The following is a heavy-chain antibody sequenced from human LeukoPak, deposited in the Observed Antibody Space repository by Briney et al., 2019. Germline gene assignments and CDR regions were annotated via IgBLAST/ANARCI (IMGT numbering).Heavy chain of an antibody. V-gene: IGHV4-31*03. Sequence: PSETLSLTCTVSGGSISSGGYYWSWIRQHPGKGLEWIGYIYYSGSTYYNPSLKSRVTISVDTSKNQFSLKLSSVTAADTAVYYCATTGGFNYSWFDPWGQGTLVTVSS. CDR3: ATTGGFNYSWFDP. CDR2: IYYSGST. J-gene: IGHJ5*02. D-gene: IGHD4-11*01. CDR1: GGSISSGGYY.